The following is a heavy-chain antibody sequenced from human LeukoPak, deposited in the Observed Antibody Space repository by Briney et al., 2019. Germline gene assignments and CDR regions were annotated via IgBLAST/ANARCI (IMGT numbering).Heavy chain of an antibody. CDR2: IYHTGST. D-gene: IGHD1-26*01. J-gene: IGHJ4*02. Sequence: SETLSLTCAVSGYSITAGYYWGWVRQPPGKGLEWIGSIYHTGSTYYNPSLKSRVTISLDTSENHFSLNLTSVTAADTAVYYCARVGAYASLDYWGKGILVTVS. V-gene: IGHV4-38-2*01. CDR3: ARVGAYASLDY. CDR1: GYSITAGYY.